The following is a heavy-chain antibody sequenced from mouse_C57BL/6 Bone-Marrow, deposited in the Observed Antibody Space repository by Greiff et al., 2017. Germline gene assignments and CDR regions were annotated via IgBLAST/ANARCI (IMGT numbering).Heavy chain of an antibody. CDR2: INPSTGGT. V-gene: IGHV1-42*01. J-gene: IGHJ4*01. CDR1: GYSFTGYY. CDR3: ARLRSYDAMDY. Sequence: VQLQQSGPELVKPGASVKISCKASGYSFTGYYMNWVKQSPEKSLEWIGEINPSTGGTTYNQKFKAKATLTVDKSSSTAYMQLKSLTSEDSAVYYCARLRSYDAMDYWGQGTLVTVSA.